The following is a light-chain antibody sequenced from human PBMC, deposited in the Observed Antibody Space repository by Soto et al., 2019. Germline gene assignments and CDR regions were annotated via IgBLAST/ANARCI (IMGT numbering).Light chain of an antibody. CDR1: SSDVGTYKP. J-gene: IGLJ3*02. Sequence: QSALTQPASVSGSPGQSITISCTGTSSDVGTYKPVSWYQQHPGKAPKVIIYDDSKRPSGVSNRFSGSKSGNTASLTISGLQAEDEADYYCCSFAGSSTWFGGGT. CDR3: CSFAGSSTW. CDR2: DDS. V-gene: IGLV2-23*01.